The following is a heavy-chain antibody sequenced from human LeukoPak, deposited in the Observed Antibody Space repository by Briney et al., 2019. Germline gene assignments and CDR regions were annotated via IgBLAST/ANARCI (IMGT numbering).Heavy chain of an antibody. V-gene: IGHV4-59*08. Sequence: PSETLSLTCTVSGGSISSYYWSWIRRPPGKGLEWIGYIYYSGSTNYNPSLKSRVTISVDTSKNQFSLKLSSVTAADTAVYYCARQSGYSYGYGYWGQGTLVTVSS. CDR1: GGSISSYY. J-gene: IGHJ4*02. CDR3: ARQSGYSYGYGY. D-gene: IGHD5-18*01. CDR2: IYYSGST.